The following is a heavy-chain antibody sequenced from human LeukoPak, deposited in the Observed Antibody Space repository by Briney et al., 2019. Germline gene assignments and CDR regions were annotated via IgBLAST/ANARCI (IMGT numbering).Heavy chain of an antibody. D-gene: IGHD6-13*01. V-gene: IGHV4-34*01. CDR2: INHSGST. CDR1: GGSFSGYY. Sequence: PSETLSLTCAVYGGSFSGYYWSWIRQPPGKGLEWIGEINHSGSTNYNPSLKSRVTISVDTSKNQFSLKLSSVTAADTAVYYCARGLPIAAAGPNWFDPWGQGTLVTVSS. CDR3: ARGLPIAAAGPNWFDP. J-gene: IGHJ5*02.